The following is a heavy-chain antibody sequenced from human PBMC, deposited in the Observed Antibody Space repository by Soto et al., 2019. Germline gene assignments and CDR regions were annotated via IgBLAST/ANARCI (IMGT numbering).Heavy chain of an antibody. J-gene: IGHJ4*01. CDR1: GFIFSDYA. Sequence: GGSLRLSCAASGFIFSDYAMTWVRQAPGKGQEWVSVISGSGYITYYTDSEKGRFTISRDNSKNTLYIQMNNLRAEDTAVYYCTTDSYITRIIVRFDYWGHGTLVTVSS. D-gene: IGHD2-2*01. CDR3: TTDSYITRIIVRFDY. CDR2: ISGSGYIT. V-gene: IGHV3-23*01.